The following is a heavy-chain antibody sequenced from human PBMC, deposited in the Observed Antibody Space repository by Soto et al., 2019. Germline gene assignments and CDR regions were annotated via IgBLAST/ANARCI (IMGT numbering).Heavy chain of an antibody. CDR3: ARDPEYCTNGVCYDYYYYGMDV. CDR1: GFTFSSYE. CDR2: ISGSGSTI. Sequence: GGSLRLSCAASGFTFSSYEMNWVRQAPGSGLEWVSYISGSGSTIYYADSVRGRFTISRDNAKNSLYLQMNGLRAEDTAVYYCARDPEYCTNGVCYDYYYYGMDVWGQGTTVTVSS. D-gene: IGHD2-8*01. V-gene: IGHV3-48*03. J-gene: IGHJ6*02.